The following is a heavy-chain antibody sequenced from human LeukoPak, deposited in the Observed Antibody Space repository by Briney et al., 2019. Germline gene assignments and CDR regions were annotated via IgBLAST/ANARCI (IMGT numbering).Heavy chain of an antibody. D-gene: IGHD2-15*01. J-gene: IGHJ4*02. V-gene: IGHV4-59*01. Sequence: SETVSLTCTVSGGSIRSYYWSWIRQPPGKGLEWIGYIYYSWSTNSNPSLKSRVTISVDTSSNQFSLKVSSVTAADTAVYYCARALTPGYCSGGTCSYFDYCGQGKLVTVSS. CDR1: GGSIRSYY. CDR2: IYYSWST. CDR3: ARALTPGYCSGGTCSYFDY.